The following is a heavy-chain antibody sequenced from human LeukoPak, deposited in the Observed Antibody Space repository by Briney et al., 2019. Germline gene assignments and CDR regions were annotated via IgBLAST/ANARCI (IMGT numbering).Heavy chain of an antibody. Sequence: PGGSLRLSCAASGFTFSSYAMSWVRQAPGKGLEWVSAISGSGGSTYYADSVKGRFTISRDNSKNTLYLQMNSLGAEDTAVYYCAKDDSLGGYSGYDWGYYFDYWGQGTLSPSPQ. D-gene: IGHD5-12*01. CDR3: AKDDSLGGYSGYDWGYYFDY. CDR2: ISGSGGST. V-gene: IGHV3-23*01. CDR1: GFTFSSYA. J-gene: IGHJ4*02.